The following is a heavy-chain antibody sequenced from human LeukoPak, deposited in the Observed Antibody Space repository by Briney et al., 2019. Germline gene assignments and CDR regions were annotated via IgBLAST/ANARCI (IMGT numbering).Heavy chain of an antibody. CDR3: ARESYDFWSGYYVPLEWNYYYMDV. Sequence: GASVKVSCKASGYTFTSYGISWVRQAPGQGLEWMGWISAYNGNTNYAQKLQGRVTMTTDTSTSTAYMELRSLRSDDTAVYYCARESYDFWSGYYVPLEWNYYYMDVWGKGTTVTVSS. D-gene: IGHD3-3*01. V-gene: IGHV1-18*01. J-gene: IGHJ6*03. CDR1: GYTFTSYG. CDR2: ISAYNGNT.